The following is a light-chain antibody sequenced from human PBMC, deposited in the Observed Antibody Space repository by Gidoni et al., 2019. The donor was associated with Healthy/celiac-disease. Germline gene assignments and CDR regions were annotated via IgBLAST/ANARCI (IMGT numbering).Light chain of an antibody. J-gene: IGLJ2*01. CDR1: NIGGKS. CDR3: QVWDTTSDHVV. CDR2: YDS. V-gene: IGLV3-21*04. Sequence: SYVLPQPPSVSVAPGKTAIITCGGNNIGGKSVHWYQQKPGQAPVLVIYYDSDRTSGIPERFSGSNSGNTATLTISWVEAGDEADYYCQVWDTTSDHVVFGGGTTLTVL.